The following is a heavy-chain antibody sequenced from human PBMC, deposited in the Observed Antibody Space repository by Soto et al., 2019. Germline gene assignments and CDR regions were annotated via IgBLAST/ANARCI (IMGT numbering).Heavy chain of an antibody. Sequence: GGSLRLSCVASGLNLIDYSIHGVSQVTRKGLEWVSLISWNGDSSDYADSVKSRFTISRDNTKNSLYLQMNTRRTDDTALYFCVKAGKVKAFDVWGQGTLVTVPS. V-gene: IGHV3-43*01. J-gene: IGHJ3*01. CDR3: VKAGKVKAFDV. D-gene: IGHD1-26*01. CDR1: GLNLIDYS. CDR2: ISWNGDSS.